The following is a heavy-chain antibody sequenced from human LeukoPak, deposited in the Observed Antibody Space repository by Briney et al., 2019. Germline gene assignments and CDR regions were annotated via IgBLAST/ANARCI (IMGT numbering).Heavy chain of an antibody. CDR2: VRGSGDSS. CDR3: AKDLAGRTDY. J-gene: IGHJ4*02. Sequence: PGGSLRRSCAASGFTFSSDAMGWVRQAPGKGLERVSAVRGSGDSSYYADSVRGRFTISRDKSKNTLHLQVNSLRAEDTAVYYCAKDLAGRTDYWGQGTLVTVSS. V-gene: IGHV3-23*01. CDR1: GFTFSSDA.